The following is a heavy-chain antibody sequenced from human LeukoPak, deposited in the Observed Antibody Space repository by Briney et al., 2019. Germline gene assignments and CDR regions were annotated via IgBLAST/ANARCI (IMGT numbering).Heavy chain of an antibody. D-gene: IGHD2-2*01. V-gene: IGHV3-23*01. CDR2: ISGSGGST. Sequence: GGSLRLSRAASRFTLCRYGMSWVPQAPGKGPEAVSPISGSGGSTYYADSVKGRFTISRDNSKNTLYLQMNSLRAEDTAVYYCANSPRYCSSTSCPGWGQGTLVTVSS. J-gene: IGHJ4*02. CDR1: RFTLCRYG. CDR3: ANSPRYCSSTSCPG.